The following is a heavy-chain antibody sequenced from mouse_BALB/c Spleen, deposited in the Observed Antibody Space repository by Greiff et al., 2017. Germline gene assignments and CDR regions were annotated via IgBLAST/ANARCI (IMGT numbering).Heavy chain of an antibody. Sequence: VQLQQSGAELVRSGASVKLSCTASGFNIKDYYMHWVKQRPEQGLEWIGWIDPENGDTEYAPKFQGKATMTADTSSNTAYLQLSSLTSEDTAVYYCNAVITTYGFAYWGQGTLVTVSA. J-gene: IGHJ3*01. V-gene: IGHV14-4*02. CDR3: NAVITTYGFAY. CDR2: IDPENGDT. CDR1: GFNIKDYY. D-gene: IGHD2-4*01.